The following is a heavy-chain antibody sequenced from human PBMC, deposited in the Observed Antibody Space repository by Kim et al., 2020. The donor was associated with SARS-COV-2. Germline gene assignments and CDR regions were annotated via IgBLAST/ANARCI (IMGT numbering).Heavy chain of an antibody. CDR3: VKGKLTKGYCSGGSCRSKHKNFDY. J-gene: IGHJ4*02. Sequence: GGSLRLSCSASGFTFSSYAMHWVRQAPGKGLEYVSAISSNGGSTYYADSVKGRFTISRDNSKNTLYLQMSSLRAEDTAVYYCVKGKLTKGYCSGGSCRSKHKNFDYWGQGTLVTVSS. V-gene: IGHV3-64D*09. D-gene: IGHD2-15*01. CDR2: ISSNGGST. CDR1: GFTFSSYA.